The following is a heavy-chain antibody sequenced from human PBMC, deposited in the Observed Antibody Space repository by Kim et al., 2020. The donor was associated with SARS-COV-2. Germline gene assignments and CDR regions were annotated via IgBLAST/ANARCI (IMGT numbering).Heavy chain of an antibody. CDR1: GFTFSSYA. CDR2: ISSNGGST. J-gene: IGHJ5*02. CDR3: VKVEATTPWSWFDP. Sequence: GGSLRLSCSASGFTFSSYAMHWVRQAPGKGLEYVSAISSNGGSTYYADSVKGRFTISRDNSKNTLYLQMSSLRAEDTAVYYCVKVEATTPWSWFDPWGQGTLVTVSS. V-gene: IGHV3-64D*06. D-gene: IGHD5-12*01.